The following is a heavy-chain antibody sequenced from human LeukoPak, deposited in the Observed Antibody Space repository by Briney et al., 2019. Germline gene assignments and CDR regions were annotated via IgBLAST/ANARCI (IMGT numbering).Heavy chain of an antibody. CDR3: AKDWDGYNYWGNYFDY. V-gene: IGHV3-23*01. CDR2: ISGSGGST. D-gene: IGHD5-24*01. J-gene: IGHJ4*02. Sequence: GGSLRLSCAASGFTFSSYGMSWVRQAPGKGLEWVSAISGSGGSTYYADSVKGRFIISRDNSKNTLYLQMNSLRAEDTAVYYCAKDWDGYNYWGNYFDYWGQGTLVTVSS. CDR1: GFTFSSYG.